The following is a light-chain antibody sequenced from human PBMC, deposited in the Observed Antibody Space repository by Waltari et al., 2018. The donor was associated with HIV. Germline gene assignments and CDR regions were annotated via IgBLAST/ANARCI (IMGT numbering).Light chain of an antibody. CDR2: EVK. V-gene: IGLV2-8*01. Sequence: SPLPHPPSASASPRHSVTLSFPGTGSDFAVLNYFSCYQQYPGKAPKLIIYEVKKRPSGVPDRFSGSKSGNAASLTVSGLQAEDEADYFCTSYAGRSNGCVFGGGTKLTVL. CDR1: GSDFAVLNY. CDR3: TSYAGRSNGCV. J-gene: IGLJ3*02.